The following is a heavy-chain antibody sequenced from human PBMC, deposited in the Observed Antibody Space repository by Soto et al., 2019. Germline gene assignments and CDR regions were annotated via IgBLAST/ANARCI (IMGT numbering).Heavy chain of an antibody. J-gene: IGHJ5*02. V-gene: IGHV1-18*01. Sequence: ASVAVSCKSSGYTFTSYGISWVRQGPGQGLEWMGWISAYNGNTNYAQKLQGRVTMTTDTSTSTAYMELRSLRSDDTAVYYCARYHDYSNYGNWWFDPWGQGTLVTVSS. CDR1: GYTFTSYG. D-gene: IGHD4-4*01. CDR3: ARYHDYSNYGNWWFDP. CDR2: ISAYNGNT.